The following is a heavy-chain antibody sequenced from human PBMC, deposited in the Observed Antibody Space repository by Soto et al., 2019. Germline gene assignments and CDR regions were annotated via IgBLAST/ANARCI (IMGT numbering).Heavy chain of an antibody. Sequence: VQLVESGGDLVQPGGSLKLSCAGLGFNFSGSALHWVRQPSGKGLEWVGRIRSGAKKYATSYATSVQGRFHLSRDDSKNTAFLQMNSLRDEDTGVYFCCGRGGDSLQDIWGRGTLVTVSS. CDR2: IRSGAKKYAT. CDR1: GFNFSGSA. CDR3: CGRGGDSLQDI. D-gene: IGHD4-17*01. V-gene: IGHV3-73*01. J-gene: IGHJ4*02.